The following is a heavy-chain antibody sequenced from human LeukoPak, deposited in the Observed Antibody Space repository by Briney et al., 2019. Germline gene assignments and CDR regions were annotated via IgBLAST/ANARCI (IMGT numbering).Heavy chain of an antibody. V-gene: IGHV3-23*01. CDR1: GFTFSGYA. CDR3: AKGYYASGSLLSAFDS. Sequence: GGSLRLSCAASGFTFSGYAMNWVRQAPGKGLDWVSVIRSSGYSAYYADFVKGRFTISRDNSKNTLYLQMNSLRAEDTAVYYCAKGYYASGSLLSAFDSWGQGTLVTVSS. J-gene: IGHJ4*02. D-gene: IGHD3-10*01. CDR2: IRSSGYSA.